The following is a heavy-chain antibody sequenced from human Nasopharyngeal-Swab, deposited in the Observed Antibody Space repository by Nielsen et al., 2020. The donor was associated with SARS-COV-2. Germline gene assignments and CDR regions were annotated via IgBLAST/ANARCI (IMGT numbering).Heavy chain of an antibody. J-gene: IGHJ6*02. Sequence: GESLKISCAASGFTFSSYSMNWVRQAPGKGLEWVANIKQDGSEKYYVDSVKGRFTISRDNAKNSLYLQMNSLRAEDTAVYYCARDLHCSGGSCYSYGMDVWGQGTLVTVSS. D-gene: IGHD2-15*01. CDR2: IKQDGSEK. CDR1: GFTFSSYS. V-gene: IGHV3-7*01. CDR3: ARDLHCSGGSCYSYGMDV.